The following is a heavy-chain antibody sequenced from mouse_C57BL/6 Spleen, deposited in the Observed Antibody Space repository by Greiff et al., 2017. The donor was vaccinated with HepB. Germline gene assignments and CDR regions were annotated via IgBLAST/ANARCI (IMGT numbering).Heavy chain of an antibody. J-gene: IGHJ4*01. CDR1: GYTFTSYW. D-gene: IGHD1-1*01. V-gene: IGHV1-64*01. Sequence: VQLQQPGAELVKPGASVKLSCKASGYTFTSYWMHWVKQRPGQGLEWIGMIHPNSGSTNYNEKFKSKATLTVDKSSSTAYMQLSSLTSEDSAVYYCARRGITTGAMDYWGQGTSVTVSS. CDR2: IHPNSGST. CDR3: ARRGITTGAMDY.